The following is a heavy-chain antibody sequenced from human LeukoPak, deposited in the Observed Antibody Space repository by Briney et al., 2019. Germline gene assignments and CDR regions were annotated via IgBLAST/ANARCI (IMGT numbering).Heavy chain of an antibody. CDR1: GDSVSTNSAS. Sequence: SRTLSLTCAISGDSVSTNSASWDWIRQSPSRGLQWLGRTYYKSTWYTEYAESMKGRITINPDTPKNQFSLQLNSVTPEDTAVYYCVRVSMDDNGWYANWFDPWGQGTLVTVSS. J-gene: IGHJ5*02. V-gene: IGHV6-1*01. CDR2: TYYKSTWYT. D-gene: IGHD6-19*01. CDR3: VRVSMDDNGWYANWFDP.